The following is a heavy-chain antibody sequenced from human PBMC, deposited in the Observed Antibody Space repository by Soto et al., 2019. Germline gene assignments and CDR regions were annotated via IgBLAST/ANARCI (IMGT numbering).Heavy chain of an antibody. CDR3: ARRWSRSPSSGRGYYYGMDV. J-gene: IGHJ6*02. D-gene: IGHD6-25*01. V-gene: IGHV4-39*01. CDR1: GGSISSSSYY. CDR2: IYYSGST. Sequence: PSETLSLTCTVSGGSISSSSYYWGWIRQPPGKGLEWIGSIYYSGSTYYNPSLKSRVTISVDTSKNQFSLKLSSVTAADTAVYYCARRWSRSPSSGRGYYYGMDVWGQGTTVTVSS.